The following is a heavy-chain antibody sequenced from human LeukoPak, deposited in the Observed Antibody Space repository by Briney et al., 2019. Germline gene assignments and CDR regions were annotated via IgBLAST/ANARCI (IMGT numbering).Heavy chain of an antibody. V-gene: IGHV4-59*01. CDR3: ARCRLLGYFDWPDAFDI. D-gene: IGHD3-9*01. Sequence: SETLSLTCTVSGGSISSYYWSWIRQPPGKGLEWIGYIYYSGSTNYNPSLKSRVTISVDTSKNQFSLKLSPVTAADTAVYYCARCRLLGYFDWPDAFDIWGQGTMVTVSS. CDR2: IYYSGST. J-gene: IGHJ3*02. CDR1: GGSISSYY.